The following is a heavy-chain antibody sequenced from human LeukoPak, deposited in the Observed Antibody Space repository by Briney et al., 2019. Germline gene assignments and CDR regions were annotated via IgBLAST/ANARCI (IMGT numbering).Heavy chain of an antibody. CDR1: GFTFSNYG. V-gene: IGHV3-23*01. J-gene: IGHJ4*02. CDR3: AKDSFCSSTSCSDFDY. Sequence: GGSLRLSCVASGFTFSNYGMSWVRQAPGKGLEWVSAITGSGGSAYYADSVKGRFTISRDNSKNTLYLQMNSLRAEDTAVYYCAKDSFCSSTSCSDFDYWGQGTLVTVSS. D-gene: IGHD2-2*01. CDR2: ITGSGGSA.